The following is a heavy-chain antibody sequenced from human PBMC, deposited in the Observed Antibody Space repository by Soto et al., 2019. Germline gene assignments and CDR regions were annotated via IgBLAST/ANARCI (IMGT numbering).Heavy chain of an antibody. V-gene: IGHV4-30-4*01. J-gene: IGHJ4*02. CDR2: IYYSGTT. CDR3: ASYYDSSGPTYDH. D-gene: IGHD3-22*01. Sequence: SETLSLTCTVSGGSVSTGDHYWSWIRQPPGRGLEWIGYIYYSGTTYYNPSLKSRVFMSVDTSRNQFSLKLSSVTAADTAAYYCASYYDSSGPTYDHWGQGILVTVSS. CDR1: GGSVSTGDHY.